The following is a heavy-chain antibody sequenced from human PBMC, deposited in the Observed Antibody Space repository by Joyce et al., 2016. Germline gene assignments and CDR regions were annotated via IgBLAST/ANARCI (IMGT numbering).Heavy chain of an antibody. CDR3: ARRPADKVASYYFDH. V-gene: IGHV2-5*01. D-gene: IGHD6-13*01. Sequence: QITLKESGPTLVKPTQTLTLTYSFSGFSLTTFGVGVGWIRQPPGKAPELLALIYWNGDQRSNPSLRSRLTITKDTSKNQVVLSITNLDPLDRATYYCARRPADKVASYYFDHWGPGTLVTVSS. CDR1: GFSLTTFGVG. CDR2: IYWNGDQ. J-gene: IGHJ4*02.